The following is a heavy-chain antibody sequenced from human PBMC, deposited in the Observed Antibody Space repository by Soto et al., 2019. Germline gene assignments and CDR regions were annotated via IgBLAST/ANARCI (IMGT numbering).Heavy chain of an antibody. J-gene: IGHJ4*02. CDR2: INHSGST. CDR1: GGSFSGYY. V-gene: IGHV4-34*01. D-gene: IGHD2-15*01. Sequence: PSETLSLTCAVYGGSFSGYYWSWIRQPPGKGLEWIGEINHSGSTNYNPSLKSRVTISVDTSKNQFSLKLSSVTAADTAVYYCASGAPSGYLDYWGQGTLVTVSS. CDR3: ASGAPSGYLDY.